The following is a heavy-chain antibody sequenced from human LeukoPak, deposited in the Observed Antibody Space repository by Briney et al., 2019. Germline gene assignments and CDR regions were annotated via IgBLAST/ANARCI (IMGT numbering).Heavy chain of an antibody. CDR3: ARHSGIAVAGADFDY. CDR2: IYYSGST. Sequence: PSETLSLTCTVSGGSISSYYWSWIRQPPGKGLEWIGYIYYSGSTNYNPSLKSRVTISLDTSKNQFTLKLSSMTAADTAVYYCARHSGIAVAGADFDYWGQGTLVTVSS. D-gene: IGHD6-19*01. CDR1: GGSISSYY. V-gene: IGHV4-59*08. J-gene: IGHJ4*02.